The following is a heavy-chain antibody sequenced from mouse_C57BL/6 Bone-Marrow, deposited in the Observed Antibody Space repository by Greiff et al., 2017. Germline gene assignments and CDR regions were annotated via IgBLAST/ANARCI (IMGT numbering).Heavy chain of an antibody. V-gene: IGHV1-42*01. Sequence: DVQLQESGPELVKPGASVKISCKASGYSFTGYYMNWVKQSPEKSLEWIGEINPSTGGTTYNQKFKAKATLTVDKSSSTAYMQLKSLTSEDSAVYYCARSGGSSYERAMDYWGQGTSVTVSS. D-gene: IGHD1-1*01. CDR1: GYSFTGYY. CDR3: ARSGGSSYERAMDY. J-gene: IGHJ4*01. CDR2: INPSTGGT.